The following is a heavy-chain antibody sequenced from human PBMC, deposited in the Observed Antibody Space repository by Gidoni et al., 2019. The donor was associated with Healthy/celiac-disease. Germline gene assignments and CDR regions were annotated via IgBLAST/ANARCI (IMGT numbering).Heavy chain of an antibody. D-gene: IGHD6-19*01. CDR1: GCSISSSSYY. CDR2: IYYSGST. V-gene: IGHV4-39*07. J-gene: IGHJ5*02. Sequence: QLQLQESGPGLVKPSETLSLPCTASGCSISSSSYYWGWIRQPPGKGLEWIGSIYYSGSTYYNPSLKSRVTISVDTSKNQFSLKLSSVTAADTAVYYCARAKQWLGSWFDPWGQGTLVTVSS. CDR3: ARAKQWLGSWFDP.